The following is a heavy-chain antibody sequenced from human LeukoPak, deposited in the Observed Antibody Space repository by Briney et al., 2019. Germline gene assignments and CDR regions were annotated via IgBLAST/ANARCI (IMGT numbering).Heavy chain of an antibody. D-gene: IGHD3-9*01. CDR3: ARQLDIYTSYYDILTGPPELTQNDAFDI. J-gene: IGHJ3*02. V-gene: IGHV1-2*02. Sequence: GASLRVSCKASGYTVTDHALHWVRQAPGQGLEWMGWTNPNSGVTNYAQKFQGRITMTRDTSISTAYMELSRLRSDDTAMYYCARQLDIYTSYYDILTGPPELTQNDAFDIWGQGTMVTVSS. CDR1: GYTVTDHA. CDR2: TNPNSGVT.